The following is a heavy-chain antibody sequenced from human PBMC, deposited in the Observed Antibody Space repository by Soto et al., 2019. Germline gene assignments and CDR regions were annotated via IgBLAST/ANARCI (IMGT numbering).Heavy chain of an antibody. V-gene: IGHV4-59*01. CDR1: GGSISSYY. CDR2: IYYSGST. J-gene: IGHJ4*02. D-gene: IGHD5-12*01. Sequence: ETLSLTCTVSGGSISSYYWSWIRQPPGKGLEWIGYIYYSGSTNYNPSLKSRVTISVDTSKNQFSLKLSSVTAADTAVYYCARGDGYNFFPYWGQGTLVTVSS. CDR3: ARGDGYNFFPY.